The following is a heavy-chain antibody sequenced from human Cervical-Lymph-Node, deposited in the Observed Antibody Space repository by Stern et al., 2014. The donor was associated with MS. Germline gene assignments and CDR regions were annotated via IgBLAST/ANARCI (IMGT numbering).Heavy chain of an antibody. Sequence: VQLVESGGGVVQPGRSLRLSCAASGFTFSSYGMHWVRQAPGKGLEWVAGIWYDGSNKYYADYVKGRFTISRDNSKNTLYLQMNSLRAEDTAVYYCARSKSVAGYAFDIWGQGTMVTVSS. CDR2: IWYDGSNK. CDR1: GFTFSSYG. J-gene: IGHJ3*02. D-gene: IGHD6-19*01. CDR3: ARSKSVAGYAFDI. V-gene: IGHV3-33*01.